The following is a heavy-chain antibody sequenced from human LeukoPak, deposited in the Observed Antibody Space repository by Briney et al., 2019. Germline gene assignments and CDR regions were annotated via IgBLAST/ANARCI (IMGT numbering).Heavy chain of an antibody. J-gene: IGHJ6*04. D-gene: IGHD3-10*02. CDR1: GFSFSNCS. V-gene: IGHV3-48*04. CDR3: AELGITMIGGV. Sequence: GGSLRLSCAASGFSFSNCSMNWVRQAPGKGLEWVSYISSSGSTIYYADSVKGRFTISRDNAKNSLYLQMNSLRAEDTAVYYCAELGITMIGGVWGKGTTVTISS. CDR2: ISSSGSTI.